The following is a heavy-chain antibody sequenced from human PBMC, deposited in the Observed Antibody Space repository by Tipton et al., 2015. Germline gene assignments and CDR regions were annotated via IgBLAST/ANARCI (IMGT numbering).Heavy chain of an antibody. CDR1: GGSVSSANYY. Sequence: PGLVKPSETLSLICTVSGGSVSSANYYWTWIRQPPGKGLEWIGYIYYTGSTNYNPSLKSRVTISVDTSKNQFSLKLSSVTAADTAVYYCARKKRWDYYGSGSYLGPYYYYGMDVWGQGTTVTVSS. CDR3: ARKKRWDYYGSGSYLGPYYYYGMDV. V-gene: IGHV4-61*01. J-gene: IGHJ6*02. CDR2: IYYTGST. D-gene: IGHD3-10*01.